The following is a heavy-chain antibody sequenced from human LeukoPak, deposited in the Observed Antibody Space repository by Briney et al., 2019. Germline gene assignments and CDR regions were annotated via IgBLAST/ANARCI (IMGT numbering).Heavy chain of an antibody. CDR3: ARVRLWFGEPSHFDY. CDR1: GYIFTSYW. Sequence: GGSLLISCKGSGYIFTSYWISWVRQLPGKGLEWMGRIDPSDSYTNYSPSFQGHVTISADKSISTAYLQWSSLKASDTAMYYCARVRLWFGEPSHFDYWGQGTLVTVSS. D-gene: IGHD3-10*01. CDR2: IDPSDSYT. V-gene: IGHV5-10-1*01. J-gene: IGHJ4*02.